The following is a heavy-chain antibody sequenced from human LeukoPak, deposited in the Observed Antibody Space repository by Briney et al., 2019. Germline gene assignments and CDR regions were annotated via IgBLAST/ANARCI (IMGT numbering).Heavy chain of an antibody. CDR3: ATVLTSWYFDL. V-gene: IGHV3-23*01. CDR2: ISGSGGNT. CDR1: GFTFSSYA. J-gene: IGHJ2*01. Sequence: GGSLRLSCAASGFTFSSYAMSWVRQAPGKGLKWVSAISGSGGNTYSADSVKGRFTISRDNSKSTLYLQMNSLRAEDTALYYCATVLTSWYFDLWGRGTLVTVSS.